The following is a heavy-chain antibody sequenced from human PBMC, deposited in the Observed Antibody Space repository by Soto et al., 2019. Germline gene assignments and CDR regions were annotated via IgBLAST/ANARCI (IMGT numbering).Heavy chain of an antibody. D-gene: IGHD6-13*01. CDR3: ARAAAGPGENWFDP. J-gene: IGHJ5*02. Sequence: GGSQRLSSAASGVNFRSYGMHWVRQAPGKGLEWVAVIWYDGSNKYYADSVKGRFTISRDNSKNTLYLQMNSLRAEDTAVYYCARAAAGPGENWFDPWGQGTLVTVSS. CDR1: GVNFRSYG. V-gene: IGHV3-33*01. CDR2: IWYDGSNK.